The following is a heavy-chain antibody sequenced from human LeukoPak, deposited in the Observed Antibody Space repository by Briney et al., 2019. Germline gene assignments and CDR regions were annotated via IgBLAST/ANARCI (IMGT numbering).Heavy chain of an antibody. D-gene: IGHD6-19*01. Sequence: ASVKVSCKASGYTFTSYGFSWVRQAPGQGLEWMGWISATTGNGNYAKKFQDGVTMTTETSTSTAYMELRSLKYDDTAVYYCARDQWQATGGGGFDYWGQGTLVTVSS. CDR1: GYTFTSYG. V-gene: IGHV1-18*01. CDR2: ISATTGNG. CDR3: ARDQWQATGGGGFDY. J-gene: IGHJ4*02.